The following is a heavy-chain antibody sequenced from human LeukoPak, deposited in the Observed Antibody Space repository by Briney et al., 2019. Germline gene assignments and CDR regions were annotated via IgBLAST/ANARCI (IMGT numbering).Heavy chain of an antibody. J-gene: IGHJ5*02. D-gene: IGHD2-15*01. V-gene: IGHV3-23*01. CDR2: ISGSGGST. CDR3: AKVVGSPGYNWFDP. CDR1: GFTFSSYA. Sequence: PGGSLRLSCAASGFTFSSYAMSWLRQAPGKGLEWVSAISGSGGSTYYADSVKGRFTISRDNSKNTLYLQMNSLRAEDTAVYYCAKVVGSPGYNWFDPWGQGTLVTVSS.